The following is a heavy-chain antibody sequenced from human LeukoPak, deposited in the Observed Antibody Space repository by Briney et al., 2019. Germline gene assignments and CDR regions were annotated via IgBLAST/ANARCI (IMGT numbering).Heavy chain of an antibody. D-gene: IGHD3-3*01. J-gene: IGHJ6*02. CDR3: AREGGTIFGVVNDYYYYGMDV. Sequence: ASVKVSCKASGYTFTSYYMHWVRQAPGQGLEWMAIINPSGGSTSYAQKFQGRVTMTRDTSTSTVYMELSSLRSEDTAVYYCAREGGTIFGVVNDYYYYGMDVWGQGTTVTVSS. V-gene: IGHV1-46*01. CDR2: INPSGGST. CDR1: GYTFTSYY.